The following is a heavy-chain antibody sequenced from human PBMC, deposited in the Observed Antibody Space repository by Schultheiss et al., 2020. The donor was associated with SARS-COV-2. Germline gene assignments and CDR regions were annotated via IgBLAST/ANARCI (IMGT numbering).Heavy chain of an antibody. J-gene: IGHJ6*02. Sequence: SETLSLTCAVSGGSISSGGYYWSWIRQHPGKGLEWIGYIYYSGNTNYNPSLKSRVTISVDTSKNQFSLKLSSVTAADTAVYYCARDGYATYYYGMDVWGQGTTVTVSS. CDR3: ARDGYATYYYGMDV. V-gene: IGHV4-61*08. CDR1: GGSISSGGYY. D-gene: IGHD5-12*01. CDR2: IYYSGNT.